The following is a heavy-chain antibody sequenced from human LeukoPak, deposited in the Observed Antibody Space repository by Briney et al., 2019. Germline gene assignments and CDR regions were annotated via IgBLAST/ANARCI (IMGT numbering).Heavy chain of an antibody. CDR3: ARDHGRYCSGGSCYFGGFFEY. V-gene: IGHV1-3*01. D-gene: IGHD2-15*01. CDR2: INAGNGNT. Sequence: GASVKVSCKASGYTFTSYAMHWVRQAPGQRLEWMGWINAGNGNTKYSQKFQGRVTITRDTSASTAYMELSSLRSEDTAVYYCARDHGRYCSGGSCYFGGFFEYWGQGTLGTVSS. J-gene: IGHJ4*02. CDR1: GYTFTSYA.